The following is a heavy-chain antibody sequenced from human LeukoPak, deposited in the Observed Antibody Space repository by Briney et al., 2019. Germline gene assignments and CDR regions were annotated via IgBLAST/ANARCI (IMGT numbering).Heavy chain of an antibody. Sequence: SETLSLTCTVSGGSISSSSYHWGWTRQPPGKGLEWVGSIYYSGTTYSNPSLNSRVTISVDTSKNQFSLKLSSVTAADTAVYYCARADWNYVGVLDPWGQGTLVTVSS. V-gene: IGHV4-39*07. CDR1: GGSISSSSYH. D-gene: IGHD1-7*01. J-gene: IGHJ5*02. CDR3: ARADWNYVGVLDP. CDR2: IYYSGTT.